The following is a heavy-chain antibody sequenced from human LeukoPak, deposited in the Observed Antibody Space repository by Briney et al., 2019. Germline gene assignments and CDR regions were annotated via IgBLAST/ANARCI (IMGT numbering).Heavy chain of an antibody. Sequence: GGSLRLSCAASGFTFSNYWMHWVRQAPGQGLVWVSRINSDGSSRNYADSVKGRFTISRDNAKNTLYLQMNSLRAEDTAVYYCASASSHRIAAGGDYWGHGTLVTVSS. CDR1: GFTFSNYW. J-gene: IGHJ4*01. D-gene: IGHD6-13*01. CDR3: ASASSHRIAAGGDY. CDR2: INSDGSSR. V-gene: IGHV3-74*01.